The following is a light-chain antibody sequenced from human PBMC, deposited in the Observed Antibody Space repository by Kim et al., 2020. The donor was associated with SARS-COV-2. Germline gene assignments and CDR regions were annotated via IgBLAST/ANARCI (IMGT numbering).Light chain of an antibody. CDR3: GADHGSGSNFLVV. CDR2: VGTGGIVG. J-gene: IGLJ2*01. Sequence: QPVLTQRPSASASLGASVTLTCTLSSGYSNYKVDWYQQRPGKGPRFVMRVGTGGIVGSKGDGIPDRFSVLGSGLNRYLTIKNIQEEDESDYHCGADHGSGSNFLVVFGGGTQLTVL. V-gene: IGLV9-49*01. CDR1: SGYSNYK.